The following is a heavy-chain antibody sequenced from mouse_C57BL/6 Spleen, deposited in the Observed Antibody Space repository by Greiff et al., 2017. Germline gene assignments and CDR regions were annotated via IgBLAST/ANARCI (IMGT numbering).Heavy chain of an antibody. J-gene: IGHJ4*01. Sequence: EVQLVESGGGLVKPGGSLKLSCAASGFTFSDYGMHWVRQAPEKGLEWVAYISSGSSTIYYAGTVKGRFTISRDNAKNTLFLQMTSLRSEDTAMYSCAKPDYYGSSFYAMDDWGKGTSVTVSS. CDR1: GFTFSDYG. CDR3: AKPDYYGSSFYAMDD. V-gene: IGHV5-17*01. CDR2: ISSGSSTI. D-gene: IGHD1-1*01.